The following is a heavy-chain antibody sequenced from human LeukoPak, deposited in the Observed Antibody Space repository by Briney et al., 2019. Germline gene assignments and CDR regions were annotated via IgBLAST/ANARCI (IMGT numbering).Heavy chain of an antibody. CDR1: GGSFSGYY. CDR3: ARTAGYCNSTSCYVDSEYFQH. D-gene: IGHD2-2*01. Sequence: SETLSLTCAVYGGSFSGYYWSWIRQPPGKGLEWIGEINHSGSTNYNPSLKSRVTISVDTSKNQFSLKLSSVTAADTAVYYCARTAGYCNSTSCYVDSEYFQHWGQGTLVTVSS. CDR2: INHSGST. V-gene: IGHV4-34*01. J-gene: IGHJ1*01.